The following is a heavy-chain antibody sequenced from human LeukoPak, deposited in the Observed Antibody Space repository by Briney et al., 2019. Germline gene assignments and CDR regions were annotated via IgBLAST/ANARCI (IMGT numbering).Heavy chain of an antibody. Sequence: GGSLRLSCAASGFTFSSYAMHWVRQAPGKGLEWVAVISYDGSNKYYADSVKGRFTISRDNSKNTLYLQMNSLRDEDTAVYFCAKDLAGREDHWGQGTLVTVSS. CDR1: GFTFSSYA. D-gene: IGHD3-3*02. CDR2: ISYDGSNK. J-gene: IGHJ4*02. CDR3: AKDLAGREDH. V-gene: IGHV3-30-3*01.